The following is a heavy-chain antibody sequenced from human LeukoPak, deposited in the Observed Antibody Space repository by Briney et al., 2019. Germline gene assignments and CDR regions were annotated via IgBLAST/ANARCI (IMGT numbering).Heavy chain of an antibody. CDR2: ISDNGGST. Sequence: GGSLRLSCAASGFTFNSYAMSWVRQAPGKGLEWVSLISDNGGSTFYAASVEGRFTTSRDNSQNTLYLQMNSLRAEDTAIYYCAKNRDSFGSLHAFDMWGQGTVVTVSS. D-gene: IGHD3-22*01. V-gene: IGHV3-23*01. CDR3: AKNRDSFGSLHAFDM. CDR1: GFTFNSYA. J-gene: IGHJ3*02.